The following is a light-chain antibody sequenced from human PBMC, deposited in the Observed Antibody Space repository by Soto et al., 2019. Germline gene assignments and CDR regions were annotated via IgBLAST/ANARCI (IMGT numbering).Light chain of an antibody. V-gene: IGKV3D-15*01. CDR2: GAS. J-gene: IGKJ5*01. CDR3: QQFDDSVT. CDR1: QSVNGH. Sequence: EIVVTQSPATLSVSPGERATLSCRVSQSVNGHLAWYQQRPGQAPRLLIYGASDRATGTPDRFSGSGSGTDFTLTISRLEPEDSAVYYCQQFDDSVTFGQGTRLDIK.